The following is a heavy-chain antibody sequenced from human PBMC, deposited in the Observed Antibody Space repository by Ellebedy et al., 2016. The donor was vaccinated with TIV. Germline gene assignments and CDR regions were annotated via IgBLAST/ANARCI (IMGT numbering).Heavy chain of an antibody. V-gene: IGHV4-59*01. CDR3: ARDPLPLDYDAQDV. Sequence: MPSETLSLTCTVSGGSISSYYWSWIRQPPGKGLEWIGYIYYSGSTNYNPSLKSRVTISVDTSKNQFSLKLSSVTAADTAVYYCARDPLPLDYDAQDVWGQGTTVTVSS. J-gene: IGHJ6*02. D-gene: IGHD3-3*01. CDR1: GGSISSYY. CDR2: IYYSGST.